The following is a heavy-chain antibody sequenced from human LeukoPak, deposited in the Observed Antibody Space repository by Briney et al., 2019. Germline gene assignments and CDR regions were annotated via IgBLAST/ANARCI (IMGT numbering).Heavy chain of an antibody. CDR1: GFTFSSYC. V-gene: IGHV3-30*02. CDR2: IRQDGSKK. J-gene: IGHJ4*02. D-gene: IGHD5-18*01. CDR3: AKELPGYIYGLFVL. Sequence: GGSLRLSCAASGFTFSSYCMNWVRQAPGKGLEWVAIIRQDGSKKHYADSVKGRFTISRDNAENTLSLQMNSLRAEDTAVYYCAKELPGYIYGLFVLWGQRTLVTVSS.